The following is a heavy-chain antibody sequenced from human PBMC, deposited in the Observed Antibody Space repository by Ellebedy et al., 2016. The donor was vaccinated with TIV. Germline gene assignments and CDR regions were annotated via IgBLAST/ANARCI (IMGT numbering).Heavy chain of an antibody. CDR2: FNTGNGNT. CDR1: GHLFTTYG. D-gene: IGHD3-3*01. V-gene: IGHV1-3*04. J-gene: IGHJ6*02. Sequence: ASVKVSCXASGHLFTTYGIHWVRQAPGQRLEWMGWFNTGNGNTKYSQKLQGRVTITRDTSATTAYMELSGLMSEDTAVYYCATREWQDPMDVWGQGTTVNVSS. CDR3: ATREWQDPMDV.